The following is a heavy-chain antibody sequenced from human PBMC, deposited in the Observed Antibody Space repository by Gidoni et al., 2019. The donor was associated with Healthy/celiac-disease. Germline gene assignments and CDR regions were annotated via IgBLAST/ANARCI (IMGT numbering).Heavy chain of an antibody. CDR1: GGSISSGGSS. CDR2: ICQSAST. V-gene: IGHV4-30-2*01. J-gene: IGHJ4*02. Sequence: QLQLQESGSGLVKPSQTLSLTCAVSGGSISSGGSSWSWIRQPPGKGLEWIGYICQSASTYYNPSLKSRVTRSVDRSKNQFSLKLSSVTAADTAVYYCAGYSYGPRVFDYWGQGTLVTVSS. CDR3: AGYSYGPRVFDY. D-gene: IGHD5-18*01.